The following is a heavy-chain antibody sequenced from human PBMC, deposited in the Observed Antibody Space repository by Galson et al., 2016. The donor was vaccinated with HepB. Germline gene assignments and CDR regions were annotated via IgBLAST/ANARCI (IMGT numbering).Heavy chain of an antibody. V-gene: IGHV4-34*01. D-gene: IGHD6-6*01. CDR1: GGSFSGYY. CDR3: ARHRSIAARGRIDP. Sequence: SETLSLTCAVYGGSFSGYYWSWIRQPPGKGLEWIGEINHSGSTNYNPSLKSRVTISVDTSKNQFPLKLSSVTAADTAVYYWARHRSIAARGRIDPWGQGTLVTVSS. CDR2: INHSGST. J-gene: IGHJ5*02.